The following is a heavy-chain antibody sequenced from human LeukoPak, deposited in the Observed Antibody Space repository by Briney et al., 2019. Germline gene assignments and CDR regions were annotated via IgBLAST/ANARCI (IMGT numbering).Heavy chain of an antibody. D-gene: IGHD1-26*01. J-gene: IGHJ4*02. CDR2: ISYDGSNK. CDR3: AKVEVASIVGANLLDY. Sequence: GGSLRLSCAASGFTFSSYGMHWVRQAPGKGLEWVAVISYDGSNKYYADSVKGRSTISRDNSKNTLYLQMNSLRAEDTAVYYCAKVEVASIVGANLLDYWGQGTLVTVSS. CDR1: GFTFSSYG. V-gene: IGHV3-30*18.